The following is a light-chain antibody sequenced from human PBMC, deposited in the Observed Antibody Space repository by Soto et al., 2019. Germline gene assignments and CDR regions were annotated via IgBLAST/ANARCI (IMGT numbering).Light chain of an antibody. J-gene: IGLJ3*02. CDR2: GNS. Sequence: QSVLTQTPSVSGAPGQRVTISCTGSSSNIGAGYDVHWYQQLPGTAPKLLIYGNSNRPSGVPDRFSGSKSGTSASLAITGLQAEDEADYYCQSYDSSLSGSWVFGGGTKHTVL. V-gene: IGLV1-40*01. CDR1: SSNIGAGYD. CDR3: QSYDSSLSGSWV.